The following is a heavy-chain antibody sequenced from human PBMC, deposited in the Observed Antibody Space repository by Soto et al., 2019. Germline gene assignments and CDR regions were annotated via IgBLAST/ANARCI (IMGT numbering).Heavy chain of an antibody. CDR2: INYFGSR. CDR3: VRANVVVTGAEFFQL. Sequence: QVQLQESGPGLVKPSQTMSLSCTVSGESITTGGYYWSWIRQHPGKGLEWIGHINYFGSRYSNPSLKSRVSISLETSKNQFSLNLFSVTAADTAVYYCVRANVVVTGAEFFQLWGQGTLVTVS. J-gene: IGHJ1*01. CDR1: GESITTGGYY. V-gene: IGHV4-31*03. D-gene: IGHD2-21*02.